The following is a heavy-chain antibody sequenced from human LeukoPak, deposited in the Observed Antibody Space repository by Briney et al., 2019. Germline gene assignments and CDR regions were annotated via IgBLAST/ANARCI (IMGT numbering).Heavy chain of an antibody. D-gene: IGHD6-19*01. CDR1: GGSISSGSYY. CDR3: ARVDIAVAGGAQDY. CDR2: IYTSGST. Sequence: SETLSLTCTVSGGSISSGSYYWSWIRQPAGKGLEWIGRIYTSGSTNYNPSLKSRVTISVDTSKNQFSLKLSSVTAADTAVYYCARVDIAVAGGAQDYWGQGTLVTVSS. V-gene: IGHV4-61*02. J-gene: IGHJ4*02.